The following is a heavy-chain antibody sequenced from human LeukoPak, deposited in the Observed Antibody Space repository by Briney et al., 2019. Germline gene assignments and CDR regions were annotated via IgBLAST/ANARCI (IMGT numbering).Heavy chain of an antibody. D-gene: IGHD6-25*01. CDR3: AKDRGYDAIDI. J-gene: IGHJ3*02. Sequence: GGSLRLSCAASGFAFSTYAMSWVRQAPGKGLEWISTVSGSGGSTYYADSVKGRFTISRDNSKNTLYLQMNSLRAEDAAVYYCAKDRGYDAIDIWGQGTMVTVSS. CDR2: VSGSGGST. V-gene: IGHV3-23*01. CDR1: GFAFSTYA.